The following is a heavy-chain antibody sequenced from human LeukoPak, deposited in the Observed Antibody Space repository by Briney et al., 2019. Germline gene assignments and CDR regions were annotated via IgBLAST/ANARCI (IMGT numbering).Heavy chain of an antibody. D-gene: IGHD2/OR15-2a*01. CDR1: GYTFISYV. CDR3: ARDHLSTKYYFDY. V-gene: IGHV1-18*01. Sequence: AASVTVSCKASGYTFISYVIRWVRQAPGQGLEWMGWISAYNGNTNYAQKLQGRVTMTTDTSTSTAYMELRSLRSDDTAVYYCARDHLSTKYYFDYWGQGTLVTVSS. J-gene: IGHJ4*02. CDR2: ISAYNGNT.